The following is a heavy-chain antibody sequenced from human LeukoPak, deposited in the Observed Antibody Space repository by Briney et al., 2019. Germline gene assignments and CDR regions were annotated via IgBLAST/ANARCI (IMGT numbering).Heavy chain of an antibody. V-gene: IGHV3-23*01. CDR2: ISGSGSST. CDR1: GFTFSSYA. Sequence: GGSLRLSCAASGFTFSSYAMSWVRQAPGKGLEWVSGISGSGSSTYYADSVKGRFTISRDNSKNTVNLQMNSLRAEDTAVYYCAKDFDTMVTTFHYWGQGTLVTVSP. J-gene: IGHJ4*02. D-gene: IGHD4/OR15-4a*01. CDR3: AKDFDTMVTTFHY.